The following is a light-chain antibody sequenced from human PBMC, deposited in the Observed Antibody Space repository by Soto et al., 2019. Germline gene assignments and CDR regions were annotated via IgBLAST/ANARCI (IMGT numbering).Light chain of an antibody. CDR2: DDD. CDR1: SSNIGGNS. CDR3: GSWDSSLSAYV. J-gene: IGLJ1*01. Sequence: VLTRPPSVSAAPGQRVTISCSGSSSNIGGNSVSWYQQLPGTAPKLLIYDDDKRPSGIPDRFSGSKSGTSATLGITGFQTGDEADYYCGSWDSSLSAYVFGTGTKVTVL. V-gene: IGLV1-51*01.